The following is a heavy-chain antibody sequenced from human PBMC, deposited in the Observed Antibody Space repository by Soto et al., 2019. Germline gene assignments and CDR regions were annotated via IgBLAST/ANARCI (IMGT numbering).Heavy chain of an antibody. J-gene: IGHJ4*02. CDR3: AKRNLYGSGTHDY. CDR2: ISGSGGKT. CDR1: GFTFSTYD. V-gene: IGHV3-23*01. D-gene: IGHD3-10*01. Sequence: EVQLLESGGGLVQPGGSLRLSCAASGFTFSTYDMSWVRQAPGKGLEWVSGISGSGGKTDYADSVKGRFTISRDNSKNTLYLQMNSLRAEDTAVYYCAKRNLYGSGTHDYWGKGSLVTVSP.